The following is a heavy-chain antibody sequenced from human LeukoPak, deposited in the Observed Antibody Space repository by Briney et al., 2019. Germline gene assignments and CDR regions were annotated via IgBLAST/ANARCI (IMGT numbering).Heavy chain of an antibody. J-gene: IGHJ4*02. CDR3: ARDGGNPKDCGGDCYSEPLCSY. D-gene: IGHD2-21*02. V-gene: IGHV1-69*04. Sequence: GASVKVSCKASGGTFSSYAISWVRQAPGQGLEWMGRIIPILGIANYAQKFQGRVTITADKSTSTAYMELSSLRSEDTAVYYCARDGGNPKDCGGDCYSEPLCSYWGQGTLVTVSS. CDR1: GGTFSSYA. CDR2: IIPILGIA.